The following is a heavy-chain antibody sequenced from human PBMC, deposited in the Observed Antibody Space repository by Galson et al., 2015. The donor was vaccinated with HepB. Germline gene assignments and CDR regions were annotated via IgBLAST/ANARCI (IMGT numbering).Heavy chain of an antibody. V-gene: IGHV3-11*06. J-gene: IGHJ6*02. CDR3: ARPLIYHYGMDV. CDR1: GFTFSDYY. Sequence: SLRLSCAASGFTFSDYYMSWIRQAPGKGLEWVSYVSSSSSYTNYADSVKGRFTISRDNAKNSLYLQMNSLRAEDTAVYYCARPLIYHYGMDVWGQGTTVTVSS. D-gene: IGHD2-21*01. CDR2: VSSSSSYT.